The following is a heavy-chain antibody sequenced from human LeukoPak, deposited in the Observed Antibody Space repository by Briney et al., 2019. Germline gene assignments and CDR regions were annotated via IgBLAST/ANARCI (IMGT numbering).Heavy chain of an antibody. Sequence: SGGSLRLSCAASGFTFSNAWMSWVRQAPGKGLEWVGRIKSKTDGGTTDYAAPVKGRFTISRDDSKNTLYLQMNSLKTEDTAVYYCTTDPYGYYYPYYFDYWGQGTLVTVSS. J-gene: IGHJ4*02. CDR3: TTDPYGYYYPYYFDY. CDR1: GFTFSNAW. V-gene: IGHV3-15*01. CDR2: IKSKTDGGTT. D-gene: IGHD3-22*01.